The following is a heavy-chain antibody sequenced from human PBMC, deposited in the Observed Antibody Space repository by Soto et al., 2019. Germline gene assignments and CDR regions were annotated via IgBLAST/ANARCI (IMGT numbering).Heavy chain of an antibody. Sequence: GGSLRLSCAASGFTFSSYGMHWVRQAPGKGLEWVAVIWYDGSNKYYADSVKGRFTISRDNSKNTLYLQMNSLRAEDTAVYYCARDGYCTNGVCYGGGWFDPWGQGTLVTVSS. J-gene: IGHJ5*02. D-gene: IGHD2-8*01. CDR2: IWYDGSNK. V-gene: IGHV3-33*01. CDR1: GFTFSSYG. CDR3: ARDGYCTNGVCYGGGWFDP.